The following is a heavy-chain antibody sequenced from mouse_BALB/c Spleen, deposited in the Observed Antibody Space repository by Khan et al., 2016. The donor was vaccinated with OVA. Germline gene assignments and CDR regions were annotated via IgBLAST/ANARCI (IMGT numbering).Heavy chain of an antibody. V-gene: IGHV1S81*02. CDR3: ANGGFDY. Sequence: QVQLQQSGTELVKPGASVKLSCKASGYTFTSYWMHWVKQRPGQGLEWIGEINPSNGRTNYNEKFKSKATLTVDKSSSTAYMQLSSLTSEDSAVYYCANGGFDYWGQGTTLTVSS. J-gene: IGHJ2*01. CDR2: INPSNGRT. CDR1: GYTFTSYW.